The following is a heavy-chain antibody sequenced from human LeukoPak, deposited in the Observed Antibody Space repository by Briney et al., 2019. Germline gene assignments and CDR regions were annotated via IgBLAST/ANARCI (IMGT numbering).Heavy chain of an antibody. CDR2: IYSGGST. D-gene: IGHD7-27*01. CDR3: ARDLAWGAFDY. V-gene: IGHV3-53*01. Sequence: PGGSLRLSCAASGFTVSSNYMSWVRQAPGKGLEWVSVIYSGGSTYYADSVKGRFTISRDNSKNTLYLQINSLRAEDTAVYYCARDLAWGAFDYWGQGTLVTVSS. CDR1: GFTVSSNY. J-gene: IGHJ4*02.